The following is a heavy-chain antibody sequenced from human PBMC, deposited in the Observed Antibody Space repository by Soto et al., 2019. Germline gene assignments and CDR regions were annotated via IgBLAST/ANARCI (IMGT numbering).Heavy chain of an antibody. CDR1: GYNFISSN. CDR2: MNPANGNA. D-gene: IGHD6-19*01. CDR3: ARAVGIAVTGLDL. Sequence: QEQLVQSGAEVKRPGASVKISCRASGYNFISSNINWVRQAAGQRPEWLGWMNPANGNAAFARHFQGRVTMPRDTSTDTAYMELGGLSSGDTAIYYCARAVGIAVTGLDLWGPGTLVTVS. J-gene: IGHJ5*02. V-gene: IGHV1-8*01.